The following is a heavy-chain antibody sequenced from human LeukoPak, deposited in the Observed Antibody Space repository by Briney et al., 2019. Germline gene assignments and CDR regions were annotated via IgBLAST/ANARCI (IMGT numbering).Heavy chain of an antibody. J-gene: IGHJ5*02. Sequence: GSVKVSCKASGFTFTGYYLHWVRQAPGQGLEWMGWINSYTGDTIYAQTFQGRVTMTRDTSISTAYMELSGLSSDDTAVYYCARGRPENYFASGSTWGQGTLVTVSS. D-gene: IGHD3-10*01. CDR3: ARGRPENYFASGST. CDR1: GFTFTGYY. CDR2: INSYTGDT. V-gene: IGHV1-2*02.